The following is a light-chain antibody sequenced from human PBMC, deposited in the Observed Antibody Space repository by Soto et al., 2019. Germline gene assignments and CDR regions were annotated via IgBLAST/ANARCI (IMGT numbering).Light chain of an antibody. J-gene: IGKJ1*01. Sequence: EIVMTQSPATLSVCPGERATLSCRASQGIKDYVAWFQQKPGQAPRLLIYGASTRATAIPARFSGSGSGTEFTLSISSLQSEDFAVYYCQQYNTWPRTFGQGTKVDIK. CDR2: GAS. CDR1: QGIKDY. CDR3: QQYNTWPRT. V-gene: IGKV3-15*01.